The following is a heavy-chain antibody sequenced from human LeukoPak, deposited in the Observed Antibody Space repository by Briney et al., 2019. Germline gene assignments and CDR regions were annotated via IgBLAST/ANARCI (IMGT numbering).Heavy chain of an antibody. Sequence: SETLSLTLSVFGGSVSGNYWGSIRQPPGKGLEWIGEINHSGSTNYNPSLKSRVTMSVDTSKNQFSLKLSSVTAADTAVYYGARGGSGSGSYTILPRTSFDYWGQGTLVTVSS. V-gene: IGHV4-34*01. CDR2: INHSGST. CDR1: GGSVSGNY. CDR3: ARGGSGSGSYTILPRTSFDY. D-gene: IGHD3-10*01. J-gene: IGHJ4*02.